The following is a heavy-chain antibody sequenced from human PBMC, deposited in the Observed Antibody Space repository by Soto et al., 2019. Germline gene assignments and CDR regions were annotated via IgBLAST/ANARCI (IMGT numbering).Heavy chain of an antibody. CDR3: APVVSWSGGSCQYVACAI. D-gene: IGHD2-15*01. V-gene: IGHV3-23*01. CDR1: EFTVSGHA. CDR2: ITADGGT. J-gene: IGHJ3*02. Sequence: EVQVLESGGGLVQPGGSLRLSCEGSEFTVSGHAMTWIRQAPGKGPEWVSTITADGGTYYADSVKGRFAMSRDTSENTLYLEMDSLGAEVTVGYYCAPVVSWSGGSCQYVACAIRGQGTMVTVSS.